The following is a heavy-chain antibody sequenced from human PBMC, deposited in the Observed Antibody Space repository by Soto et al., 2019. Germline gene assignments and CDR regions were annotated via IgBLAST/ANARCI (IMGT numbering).Heavy chain of an antibody. J-gene: IGHJ4*02. CDR3: TSAPGYSNYAVDY. V-gene: IGHV3-15*07. CDR1: GFTFSNAW. D-gene: IGHD4-4*01. CDR2: IKSKTDGGTT. Sequence: GGSLRLSCAASGFTFSNAWMNWVRQAPGKGLEWVGRIKSKTDGGTTDYAAPVKGRFTISRDDSKNTLYLQMNSLKTEDTAVYYCTSAPGYSNYAVDYWGQGTLVTVSS.